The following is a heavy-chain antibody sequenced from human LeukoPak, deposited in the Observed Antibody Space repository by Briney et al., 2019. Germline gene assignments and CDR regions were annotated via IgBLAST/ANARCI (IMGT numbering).Heavy chain of an antibody. CDR1: GYTFSTYG. Sequence: GASVKVSCKSFGYTFSTYGISWVRQAPGQGLEWMGWISTDNGDTTYAQKFQGRVTMTTDTSTGTVYMDLSSLRSEDTAVYYCARPYNWNDGGYFQHWGQGTLVTVSS. D-gene: IGHD1-1*01. V-gene: IGHV1-18*01. J-gene: IGHJ1*01. CDR3: ARPYNWNDGGYFQH. CDR2: ISTDNGDT.